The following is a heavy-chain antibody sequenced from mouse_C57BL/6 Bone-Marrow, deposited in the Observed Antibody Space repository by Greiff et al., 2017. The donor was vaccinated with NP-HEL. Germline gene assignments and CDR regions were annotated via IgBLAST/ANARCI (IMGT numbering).Heavy chain of an antibody. V-gene: IGHV1-50*01. D-gene: IGHD2-4*01. J-gene: IGHJ3*01. CDR2: IDPSDSYT. CDR3: ASRIYDDDEGVAY. Sequence: QVQLKQPGAELVKPGASVKLSCKASGYTFTSYWMQWVKQRPGQGLEWIGEIDPSDSYTNYNQKFKGKATLTVDTSSSTAYMQLSSLTSEDSAVYYGASRIYDDDEGVAYGGQGTLVTVSA. CDR1: GYTFTSYW.